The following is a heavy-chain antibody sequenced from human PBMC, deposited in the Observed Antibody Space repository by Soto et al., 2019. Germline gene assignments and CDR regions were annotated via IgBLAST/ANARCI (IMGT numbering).Heavy chain of an antibody. CDR3: ASGRIGYSFVPEQFDC. CDR2: IHYSGST. Sequence: PSETLSLTCSVSGGSISSGGYYWSWIRQHPGKGLEWIGNIHYSGSTYYNPSLKSRVTISVDTSKNQFSLKLSSVTAADTAVYYCASGRIGYSFVPEQFDCWGQGTLVTVSS. D-gene: IGHD5-18*01. CDR1: GGSISSGGYY. J-gene: IGHJ4*02. V-gene: IGHV4-31*03.